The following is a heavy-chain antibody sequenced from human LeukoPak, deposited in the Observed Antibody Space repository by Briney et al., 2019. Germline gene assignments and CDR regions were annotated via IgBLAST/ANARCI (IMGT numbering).Heavy chain of an antibody. D-gene: IGHD1-20*01. J-gene: IGHJ4*02. CDR1: GFTFSSYS. Sequence: GGSLRLSRAASGFTFSSYSMNWVRQAPGKGLEWVSSISSSSSYIYYADSVKGRFTISRDNAKNSLYLQMNSLRAEDTAVYYCARDYYTGITGIWGHWGQGTLVTVSS. V-gene: IGHV3-21*01. CDR2: ISSSSSYI. CDR3: ARDYYTGITGIWGH.